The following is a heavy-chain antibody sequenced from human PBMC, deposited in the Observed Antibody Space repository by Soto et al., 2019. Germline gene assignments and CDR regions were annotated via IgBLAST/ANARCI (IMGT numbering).Heavy chain of an antibody. CDR1: GFTFSSYA. V-gene: IGHV3-23*01. CDR3: AKPLLRFGELADY. CDR2: ISGSGGST. J-gene: IGHJ4*02. D-gene: IGHD3-10*01. Sequence: PGGSLRLSCAASGFTFSSYAMSWVRQTPGKGLEWVSAISGSGGSTYYADSVKGRFTISRDNSKNTLYLQMNSLRAEDTAVYYCAKPLLRFGELADYWGQGTLVTVSS.